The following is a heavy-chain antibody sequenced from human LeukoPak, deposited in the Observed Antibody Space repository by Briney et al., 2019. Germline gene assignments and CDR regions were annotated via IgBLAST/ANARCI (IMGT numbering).Heavy chain of an antibody. V-gene: IGHV3-21*01. CDR3: ARDRVGATYLFDY. D-gene: IGHD1-26*01. Sequence: PGGSLRLSCAASGFTFSRYSMNWVRQAPGKGLEWVSSITSSSSYIYYADSMKGRFTISRDNSKNTLYLQMNSLRAEDTAVYYCARDRVGATYLFDYWGQGTLVTVSS. CDR1: GFTFSRYS. CDR2: ITSSSSYI. J-gene: IGHJ4*02.